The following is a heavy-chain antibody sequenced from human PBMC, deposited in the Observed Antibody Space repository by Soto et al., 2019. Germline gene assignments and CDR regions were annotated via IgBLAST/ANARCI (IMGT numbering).Heavy chain of an antibody. J-gene: IGHJ4*02. CDR3: VKGEYYYDSSGYYPFDY. D-gene: IGHD3-22*01. CDR2: ISTNGGST. Sequence: GALRLSCSASGFTFSIYAMHWVRQAPVKGLEYVSSISTNGGSTHYADSVKGRFTISRDNSKNTQYLQMSSLRADDTAVYYCVKGEYYYDSSGYYPFDYWGQGTLVTVSS. CDR1: GFTFSIYA. V-gene: IGHV3-64D*06.